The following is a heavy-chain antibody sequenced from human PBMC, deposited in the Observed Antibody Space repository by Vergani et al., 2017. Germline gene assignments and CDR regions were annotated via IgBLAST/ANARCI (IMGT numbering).Heavy chain of an antibody. CDR3: ARRSGGYYSGGKVHPLRTAFDV. D-gene: IGHD2-15*01. CDR2: ISASGNA. CDR1: GGSISAGYYF. Sequence: QLQLQESGPGLVKPSETLSLTSTVSGGSISAGYYFWSWIRQPAGKGLEWLGHISASGNASHSPSLKTRVSMSVDTSKNQFSLTVTSVTAADTAIYFCARRSGGYYSGGKVHPLRTAFDVWGHGTVVTVSS. J-gene: IGHJ3*01. V-gene: IGHV4-61*02.